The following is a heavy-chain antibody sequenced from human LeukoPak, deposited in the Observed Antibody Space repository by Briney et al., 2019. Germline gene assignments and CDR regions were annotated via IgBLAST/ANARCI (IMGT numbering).Heavy chain of an antibody. CDR1: GGSISSYF. Sequence: SETLSLTCTDSGGSISSYFWSWIRQPPGKGLEWIGYVYYSGSTNYNPSLKSRVTISVDTSKNQFSLKLSSLTAADTAVYYCARHNEQRGLAYWGQGSLVTVSS. V-gene: IGHV4-59*08. CDR3: ARHNEQRGLAY. CDR2: VYYSGST. J-gene: IGHJ4*02. D-gene: IGHD1/OR15-1a*01.